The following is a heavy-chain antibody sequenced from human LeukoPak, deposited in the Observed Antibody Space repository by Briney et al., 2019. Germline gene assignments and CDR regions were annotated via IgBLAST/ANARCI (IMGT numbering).Heavy chain of an antibody. D-gene: IGHD6-13*01. CDR1: GGSFSGYY. J-gene: IGHJ6*02. Sequence: SETLSLTCAVYGGSFSGYYWSWIRQPPGKGLEWIGEINHSGSTNYNPSLKSRVTISVDTSKNQFSLKLSSVTAADMAVYYCARGSVGIAAAGPPQYYYYYGMDVRGQGTTVTVSS. V-gene: IGHV4-34*01. CDR2: INHSGST. CDR3: ARGSVGIAAAGPPQYYYYYGMDV.